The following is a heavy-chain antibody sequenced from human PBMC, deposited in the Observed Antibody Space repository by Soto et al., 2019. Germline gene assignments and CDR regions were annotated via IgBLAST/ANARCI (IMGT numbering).Heavy chain of an antibody. V-gene: IGHV3-23*01. CDR2: ISGSGGST. D-gene: IGHD3-3*01. J-gene: IGHJ4*02. CDR3: AKGWITIFGVVDYFDY. Sequence: GGSLRLSCAASGFTFSSYAMSWVRQAPGKGLEWVSAISGSGGSTYYADSVRGRFTISRDNSKNTLYLQMNSLRAEDTAVYYCAKGWITIFGVVDYFDYWGQGTLVTVSS. CDR1: GFTFSSYA.